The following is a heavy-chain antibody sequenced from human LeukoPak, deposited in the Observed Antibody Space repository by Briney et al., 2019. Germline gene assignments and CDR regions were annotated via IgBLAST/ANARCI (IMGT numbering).Heavy chain of an antibody. CDR1: GGSISSYY. Sequence: SETLSLTCTVSGGSISSYYWSWIRQPPGKGLEWIGYTYYSGSTNYNPSLKSRVTISVDTSKNQFSLKLSSVTAADTAVYYCARDDSSGWYRAFDIWGQGTMVTVSS. CDR2: TYYSGST. CDR3: ARDDSSGWYRAFDI. D-gene: IGHD6-19*01. J-gene: IGHJ3*02. V-gene: IGHV4-59*12.